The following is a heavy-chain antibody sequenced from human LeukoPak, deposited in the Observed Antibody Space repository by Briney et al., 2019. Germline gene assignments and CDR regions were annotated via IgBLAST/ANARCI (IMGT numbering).Heavy chain of an antibody. D-gene: IGHD5-12*01. CDR2: MYGDMRDI. V-gene: IGHV3-74*01. CDR3: ARDLGLRGST. Sequence: PGGSLKLSCSASGFTFSNSWMHWVRQVPGKGLVCVSRMYGDMRDISYANSVKGRFTISRDNAKNTVYLQMNSLRGEDTAVYYCARDLGLRGSTWGQGRLVKVSS. CDR1: GFTFSNSW. J-gene: IGHJ5*02.